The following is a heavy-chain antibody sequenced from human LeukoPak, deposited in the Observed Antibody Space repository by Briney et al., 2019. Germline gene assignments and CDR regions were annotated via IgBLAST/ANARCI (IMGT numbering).Heavy chain of an antibody. CDR2: IYYSGST. CDR3: ARGYSSSWYGH. J-gene: IGHJ5*02. D-gene: IGHD6-13*01. Sequence: SETLSLTCTVSGGSISSSSYYWGWIRQPPGKGLEWIGYIYYSGSTNYNPSLKSRVTISVDTSKNQFSLKLSSVTAADTAVYYCARGYSSSWYGHWGQGTLVTVSS. V-gene: IGHV4-61*05. CDR1: GGSISSSSYY.